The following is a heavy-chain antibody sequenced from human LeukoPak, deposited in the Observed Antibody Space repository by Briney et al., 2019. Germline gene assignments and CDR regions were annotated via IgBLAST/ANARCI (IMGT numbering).Heavy chain of an antibody. CDR1: GYTFTGYY. Sequence: GASVKVSCKASGYTFTGYYMHWVRQAPGQGLEWMGRINPNNGGTNCAQKFQGRVTMTGDTSISTAYMELSSLRSDDTAVYYCARESGSYHGNDYWGQGTLVTASS. CDR3: ARESGSYHGNDY. V-gene: IGHV1-2*06. D-gene: IGHD1-26*01. J-gene: IGHJ4*02. CDR2: INPNNGGT.